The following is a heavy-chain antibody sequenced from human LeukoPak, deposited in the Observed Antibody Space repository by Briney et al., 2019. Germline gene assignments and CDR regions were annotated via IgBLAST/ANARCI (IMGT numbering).Heavy chain of an antibody. J-gene: IGHJ1*01. CDR2: IYGGGST. Sequence: GGSLRLSCAASGLAVSNNYMSWVRQAPGKGLEWVSIIYGGGSTYYADSVNGRFTISRHNSQNTLFLQMNSLRTEDTAVYYCARAYDSSGYWPEYFHHWGQGTLVTVSS. V-gene: IGHV3-53*04. CDR3: ARAYDSSGYWPEYFHH. D-gene: IGHD3-22*01. CDR1: GLAVSNNY.